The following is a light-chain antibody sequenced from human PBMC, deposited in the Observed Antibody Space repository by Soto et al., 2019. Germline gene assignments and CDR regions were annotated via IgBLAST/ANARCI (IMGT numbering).Light chain of an antibody. V-gene: IGKV3-15*01. CDR3: HQYNKWPANT. CDR1: QSVSTN. Sequence: EIVMTQSPATLSVSPGERATLSCRASQSVSTNLAWYQQKPGQAPRLLFYGASIRATGIPARFSGSGSGTEFTLTISSQQSEDFAVYYCHQYNKWPANTFGQGTKVEIK. CDR2: GAS. J-gene: IGKJ2*01.